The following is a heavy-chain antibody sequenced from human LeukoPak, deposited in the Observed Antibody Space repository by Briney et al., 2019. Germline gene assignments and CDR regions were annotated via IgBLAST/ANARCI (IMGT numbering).Heavy chain of an antibody. Sequence: SETLSLTCTVSRGSIGSSSYYWGWIRQPPGKGLEWIGSIYYTGSTYYNPSLKSRVTISVDTSKNQFSLKLSSVTAADTAVYYCARLVWFGEFQQNWFDLWGQGTLVTVSS. CDR1: RGSIGSSSYY. CDR2: IYYTGST. V-gene: IGHV4-39*01. CDR3: ARLVWFGEFQQNWFDL. D-gene: IGHD3-10*01. J-gene: IGHJ5*02.